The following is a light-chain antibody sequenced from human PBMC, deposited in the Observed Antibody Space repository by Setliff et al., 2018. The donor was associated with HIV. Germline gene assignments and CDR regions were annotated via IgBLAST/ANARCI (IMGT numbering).Light chain of an antibody. J-gene: IGLJ1*01. Sequence: QSALAQPASVSGSPGQSITLSCTGPISDVGTYNYVSWYQQHPGKAPKLIIYDVNNRPSGISNRFSGSKSGNMASLTISGLQPEDEADYYCSSYTSSSTFYVFGTGTKGTVL. CDR1: ISDVGTYNY. CDR2: DVN. CDR3: SSYTSSSTFYV. V-gene: IGLV2-14*03.